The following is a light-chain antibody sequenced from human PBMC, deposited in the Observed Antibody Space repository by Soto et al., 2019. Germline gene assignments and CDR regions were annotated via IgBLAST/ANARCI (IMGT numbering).Light chain of an antibody. CDR3: QPLTNFPST. CDR1: QGISNW. Sequence: DIQLTQSPSFLSACVGFSVTITWRASQGISNWLAWYQQTPGKAPKLLIYAASTLQSGVPSRFSGSRSGTEFTLTISGLQPEERATSYGQPLTNFPSTFGQGTRLEIK. CDR2: AAS. V-gene: IGKV1-9*01. J-gene: IGKJ5*01.